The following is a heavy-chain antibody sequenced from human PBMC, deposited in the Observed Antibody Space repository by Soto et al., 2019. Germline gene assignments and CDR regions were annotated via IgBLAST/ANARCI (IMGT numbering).Heavy chain of an antibody. V-gene: IGHV4-30-4*01. CDR1: GGSISSGDYS. J-gene: IGHJ4*02. Sequence: SETLSLTCTVSGGSISSGDYSWSWIRQPPGKGLEWIGYIYYSGSTYYNPSLKSRVTISLDTSKNQFSLKLSSVTAADTAVYYCARAPPRREDYCGQGTLVTVSS. CDR3: ARAPPRREDY. CDR2: IYYSGST.